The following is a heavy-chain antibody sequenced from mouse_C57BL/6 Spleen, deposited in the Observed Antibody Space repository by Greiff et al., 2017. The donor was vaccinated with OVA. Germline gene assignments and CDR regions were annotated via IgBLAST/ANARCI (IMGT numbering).Heavy chain of an antibody. CDR1: GYTFTSYW. Sequence: QVQLQQPGAELVKPGASVKLSCTASGYTFTSYWITWVKQTPGQGLEWIGDIYPGSGSTNYHETFKSKATLTVDTYSSIAYMQLSSLTSEDSAVYYCARLNDYDAMDYWGQGTSVTVSS. V-gene: IGHV1-55*01. CDR3: ARLNDYDAMDY. J-gene: IGHJ4*01. CDR2: IYPGSGST.